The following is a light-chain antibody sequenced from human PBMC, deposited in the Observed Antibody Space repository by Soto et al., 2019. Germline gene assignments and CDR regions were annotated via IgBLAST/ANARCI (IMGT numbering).Light chain of an antibody. CDR2: AAS. Sequence: EIVLTQSPGTLSLSPGERATLSCRASQTVTSNYLAWYQQRPGQPPRLLIYAASSRATGIPDRFSGSGSGTDFTLTISRLESEDFAVYFCQQYAASPFTFGPGTKVDIK. J-gene: IGKJ3*01. CDR3: QQYAASPFT. V-gene: IGKV3-20*01. CDR1: QTVTSNY.